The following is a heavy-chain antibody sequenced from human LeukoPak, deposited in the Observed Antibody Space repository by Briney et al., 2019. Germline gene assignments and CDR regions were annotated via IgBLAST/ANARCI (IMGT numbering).Heavy chain of an antibody. CDR3: ARKPGAVDY. CDR1: GFTFSDYH. J-gene: IGHJ4*02. CDR2: ISSSGSTI. V-gene: IGHV3-11*04. Sequence: GGSLRLSCAGSGFTFSDYHMSWIRQAPGKGLEWISYISSSGSTIYYADSAKGRFTISRDNAKNSLYLQMNSLRAEDTADYYCARKPGAVDYWGQGTLVTVSS. D-gene: IGHD3-10*01.